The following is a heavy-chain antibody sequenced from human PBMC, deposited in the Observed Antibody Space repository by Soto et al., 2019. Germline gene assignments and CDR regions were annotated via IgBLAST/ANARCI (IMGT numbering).Heavy chain of an antibody. CDR1: GGTFRNHV. CDR3: ARDLEFRAGNISHLDY. J-gene: IGHJ4*02. V-gene: IGHV1-69*01. D-gene: IGHD6-13*01. CDR2: IIPIIGTP. Sequence: VKVSCKASGGTFRNHVFNWVRQAPGQGLEWMGGIIPIIGTPNYAQKFQGRVTITADASTNTVYLDVSSLRSQDTAVYYCARDLEFRAGNISHLDYWGQGTLVTVSS.